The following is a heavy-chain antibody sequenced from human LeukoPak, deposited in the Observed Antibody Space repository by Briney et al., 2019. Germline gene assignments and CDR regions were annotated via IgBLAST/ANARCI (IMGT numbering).Heavy chain of an antibody. V-gene: IGHV3-23*01. CDR1: GFTFSSYA. CDR3: TKDLKYYGMDV. Sequence: GGSLRLSCAASGFTFSSYAMSWVRQAPGKGLEWVSGISGSGGSTFYADSVKGRFTISRDNSKNTLYMQMNSLRAEDTAVYYCTKDLKYYGMDVWGQGTTVTVSS. CDR2: ISGSGGST. J-gene: IGHJ6*02.